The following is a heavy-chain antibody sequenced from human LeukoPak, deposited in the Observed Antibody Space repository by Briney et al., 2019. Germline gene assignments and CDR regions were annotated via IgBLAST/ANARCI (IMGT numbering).Heavy chain of an antibody. CDR2: IIPIFGTA. J-gene: IGHJ4*02. CDR3: ARDESRVMGLFDY. V-gene: IGHV1-69*05. Sequence: SVKVSCKASGGTFSSYAISWVRQAPGQGLEWMGGIIPIFGTANYAQKLQGRVTMTTDTSTSTAYMELRSLRSDDTAVYYCARDESRVMGLFDYWGQGTLVTVSS. CDR1: GGTFSSYA. D-gene: IGHD3-16*01.